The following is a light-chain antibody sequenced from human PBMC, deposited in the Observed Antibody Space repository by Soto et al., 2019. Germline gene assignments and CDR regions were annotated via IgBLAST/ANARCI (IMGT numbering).Light chain of an antibody. V-gene: IGLV2-14*03. CDR1: SSDVGGYNF. Sequence: QSALTQPASVSGSPGQSITISCTGTSSDVGGYNFVSWYQQHPSKAPKLMIYDVSHRPSGVSNRFSGSKSGNTASLTISGLQADDEADYYCSSYTSSSTLEGVFGGGTKLTVL. J-gene: IGLJ3*02. CDR2: DVS. CDR3: SSYTSSSTLEGV.